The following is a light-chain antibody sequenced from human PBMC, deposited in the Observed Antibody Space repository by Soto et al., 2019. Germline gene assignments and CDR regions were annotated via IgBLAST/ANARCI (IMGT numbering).Light chain of an antibody. CDR3: CSYTRSRHYV. V-gene: IGLV2-14*01. J-gene: IGLJ1*01. CDR1: SSDVGAYIY. Sequence: SALTQPASVSGSPGQSITISCTGTSSDVGAYIYVSWYQHHPGKAPKVMIYEVTNRPSGVSDRFSGSKSGNTASLTNSGLQAEDEADYYCCSYTRSRHYVSGTGTKAPVL. CDR2: EVT.